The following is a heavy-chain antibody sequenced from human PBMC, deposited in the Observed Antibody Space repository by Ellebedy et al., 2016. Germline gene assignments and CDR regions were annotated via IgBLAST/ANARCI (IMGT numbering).Heavy chain of an antibody. CDR1: GFTFSSYS. CDR3: AKHRGRTTIFGVVIKDAFDI. J-gene: IGHJ3*02. Sequence: GESLKISXAASGFTFSSYSMNWVRQAPGKGLEWVSAISSSSSYIYYADSVKGRFTISRDNAKNTLYLQMNSLRAEDTAVYYCAKHRGRTTIFGVVIKDAFDIWGQGTMVTVSS. D-gene: IGHD3-3*01. CDR2: ISSSSSYI. V-gene: IGHV3-21*04.